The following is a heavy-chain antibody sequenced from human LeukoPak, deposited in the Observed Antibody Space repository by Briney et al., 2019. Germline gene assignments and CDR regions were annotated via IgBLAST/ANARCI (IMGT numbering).Heavy chain of an antibody. J-gene: IGHJ5*02. Sequence: GGSLRLSCTASGFTFYNYNINWVRQAPGKGLEWVSYISSSSTTIYYADSVKGRFTISRDNAKNSLYLQMNSLRAEDTSVYYCARSAYCGGDCSGRGGAFDPWGQGTLVTVSS. V-gene: IGHV3-48*04. D-gene: IGHD2-21*02. CDR3: ARSAYCGGDCSGRGGAFDP. CDR1: GFTFYNYN. CDR2: ISSSSTTI.